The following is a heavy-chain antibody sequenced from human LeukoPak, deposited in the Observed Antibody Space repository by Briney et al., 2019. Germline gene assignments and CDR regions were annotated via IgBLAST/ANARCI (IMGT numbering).Heavy chain of an antibody. CDR3: ARDQYYYDSSGYYLLDY. CDR1: GFTFTGYY. J-gene: IGHJ4*02. V-gene: IGHV1-2*02. CDR2: INPNSGGT. Sequence: ASVKVSCKASGFTFTGYYIHWVRQAPGQGLEWMGWINPNSGGTKSAQKFQGRVTMTRDTSISTAYMEVSRLRSDDTAVYYCARDQYYYDSSGYYLLDYWGQGTLVTVSS. D-gene: IGHD3-22*01.